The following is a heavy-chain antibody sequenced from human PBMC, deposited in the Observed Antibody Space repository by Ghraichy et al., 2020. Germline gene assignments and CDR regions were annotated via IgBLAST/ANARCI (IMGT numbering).Heavy chain of an antibody. J-gene: IGHJ4*02. V-gene: IGHV1-2*02. Sequence: ASVKVSCKASGYAFTGYYIHWVRQAPGQGLEWMGWINPDNGVTHYAQMFQGRVTMTRDTSITTLYMEMNWLTSDDTAVYFCARDPDTDHGAYFDSWGQGTLVTVSS. D-gene: IGHD1-14*01. CDR3: ARDPDTDHGAYFDS. CDR1: GYAFTGYY. CDR2: INPDNGVT.